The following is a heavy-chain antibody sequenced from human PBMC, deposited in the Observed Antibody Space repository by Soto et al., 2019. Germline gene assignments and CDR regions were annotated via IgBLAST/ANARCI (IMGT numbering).Heavy chain of an antibody. CDR1: GGSISSYY. CDR2: IYYSGST. J-gene: IGHJ4*02. D-gene: IGHD2-21*02. CDR3: ARSSGDGYDLDY. Sequence: QVQLQESGPGLVKPSETLSLTCTVSGGSISSYYWSWIRQPPGKGLEWIGYIYYSGSTNYNPSLKSRVTISVDTSKNQFSLKLSSVTAADTAVYYCARSSGDGYDLDYWGQGTLVTVSS. V-gene: IGHV4-59*01.